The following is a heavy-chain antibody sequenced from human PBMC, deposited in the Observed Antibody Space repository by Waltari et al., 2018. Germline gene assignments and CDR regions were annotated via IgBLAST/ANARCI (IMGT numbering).Heavy chain of an antibody. D-gene: IGHD6-13*01. CDR2: IYTSGST. Sequence: QVQLQESGPGLVKPSQTLSLTCTVSGGSISSGSYYWSWIRQPAGKGLEWIGRIYTSGSTNYNPSLKSRVTISVDTSKNQFSLKLSSVTAADTAVYYCAGGGIAAAGTRWFDPWGQGTLVTVSS. CDR1: GGSISSGSYY. J-gene: IGHJ5*02. V-gene: IGHV4-61*02. CDR3: AGGGIAAAGTRWFDP.